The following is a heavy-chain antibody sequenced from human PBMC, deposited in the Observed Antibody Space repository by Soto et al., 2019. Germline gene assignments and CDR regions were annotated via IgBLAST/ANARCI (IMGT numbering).Heavy chain of an antibody. CDR1: GFTLSDYG. D-gene: IGHD3-22*01. J-gene: IGHJ4*02. CDR2: IWHDGGEK. CDR3: ARDPGRDSPIDY. V-gene: IGHV3-33*01. Sequence: QVQLVESGGGVVQPGRSLRLSCTASGFTLSDYGMHWVRQAPGKGLEWVAVIWHDGGEKYYADSVTGRFTISRDNSKNTVHLQIDSLGTADTALYYFARDPGRDSPIDYWGQGTLVTVSS.